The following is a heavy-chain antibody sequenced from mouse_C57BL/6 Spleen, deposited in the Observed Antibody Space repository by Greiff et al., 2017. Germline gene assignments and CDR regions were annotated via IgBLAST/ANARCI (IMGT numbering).Heavy chain of an antibody. V-gene: IGHV10-3*01. CDR2: IRSKSSNYAT. D-gene: IGHD2-5*01. CDR3: VRENYSNYDWYFDV. Sequence: EVQLQESGGGLVQPKGSLKLSCAASGFTFNTYAMHWVRQAPGKGLEWVARIRSKSSNYATYYADSVKDRFTISRDDSQSMLYLQMNNLKTEDTAMYYCVRENYSNYDWYFDVWGTGTTVTVSS. J-gene: IGHJ1*03. CDR1: GFTFNTYA.